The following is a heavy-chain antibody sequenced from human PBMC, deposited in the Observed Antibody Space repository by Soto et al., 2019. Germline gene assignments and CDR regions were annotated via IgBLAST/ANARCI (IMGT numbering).Heavy chain of an antibody. Sequence: GGSLRLSCAASGFTFSSYAMSWVRQAPGKGLEWVSAISGSGGSTYYADSVKGRFTISRDNSKNTLYLQMNSLRAEDTAVYYCAGDSGYDESPSYYYYMDVWGKGTTVTVSS. J-gene: IGHJ6*03. CDR3: AGDSGYDESPSYYYYMDV. CDR2: ISGSGGST. V-gene: IGHV3-23*01. D-gene: IGHD5-12*01. CDR1: GFTFSSYA.